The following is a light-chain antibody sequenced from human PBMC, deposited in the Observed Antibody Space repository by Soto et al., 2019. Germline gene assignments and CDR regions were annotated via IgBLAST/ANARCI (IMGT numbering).Light chain of an antibody. CDR1: HTVDIY. CDR3: QQRKHWPPLT. J-gene: IGKJ4*01. CDR2: DAS. V-gene: IGKV3-11*01. Sequence: EVVLTQSPDILSLSPGERATLSCRTSHTVDIYVAWYQQKPGQAPRLLIYDASNRFTGIPTRFSGSGSGTDFTLTISSLEPEDFAVYYCQQRKHWPPLTFGGGNKVEIK.